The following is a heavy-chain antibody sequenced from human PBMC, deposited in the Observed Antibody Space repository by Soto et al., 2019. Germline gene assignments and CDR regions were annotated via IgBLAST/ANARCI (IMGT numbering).Heavy chain of an antibody. CDR2: IIPIFGTA. D-gene: IGHD3-22*01. V-gene: IGHV1-69*06. J-gene: IGHJ3*02. Sequence: QVQLVQSGAEVKKPGSSVKVSCKASGGTFSSYAISWVRQAPGQGREWMGGIIPIFGTANYAQKFQGRVTITADKSTSTAYMELSSLRSEDTAVYYCARAQYYYDSSGYYSYAFDIWGQGTMVTVSS. CDR3: ARAQYYYDSSGYYSYAFDI. CDR1: GGTFSSYA.